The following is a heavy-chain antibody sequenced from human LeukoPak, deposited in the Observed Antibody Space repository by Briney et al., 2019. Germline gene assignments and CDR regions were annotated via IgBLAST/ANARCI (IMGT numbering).Heavy chain of an antibody. D-gene: IGHD4/OR15-4a*01. CDR1: GGSISSGGYS. CDR3: ARGPQDYGDAFDI. CDR2: IYHSGST. Sequence: SQTLSLTCAVSGGSISSGGYSWSWIRQPPGKGLEWIGYIYHSGSTYYNPSLKSRVTISVDRSKNQFSLKLSSVTAADTAVYYCARGPQDYGDAFDIWGQGTMVTVSS. J-gene: IGHJ3*02. V-gene: IGHV4-30-2*01.